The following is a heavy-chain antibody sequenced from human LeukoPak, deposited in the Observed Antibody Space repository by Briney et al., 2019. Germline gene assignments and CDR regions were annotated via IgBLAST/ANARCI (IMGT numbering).Heavy chain of an antibody. Sequence: SETLSLTCSVSDGSINSYYWNWIRRPPGKGLEWIGYIYYNGNTNYSPSLKSRVTMSVDTSKNQFSLKLSSVTAADTAVYYCASSYSGSYNDAFDIWGQGTMVTVSS. CDR1: DGSINSYY. J-gene: IGHJ3*02. CDR3: ASSYSGSYNDAFDI. D-gene: IGHD1-26*01. CDR2: IYYNGNT. V-gene: IGHV4-59*01.